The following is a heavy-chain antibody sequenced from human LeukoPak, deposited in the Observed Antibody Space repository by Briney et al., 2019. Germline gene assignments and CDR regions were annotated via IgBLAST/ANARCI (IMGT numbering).Heavy chain of an antibody. CDR3: ARVPQPMDV. D-gene: IGHD1-14*01. Sequence: GGSLRLSCVASGFTFDHYAMNWVRQAPGKGLEWVSYINIYNTIHYADSVKGRFTISRDDAKNSLYLQMNSLRPEDTAVYYCARVPQPMDVWGRGATVTVSS. CDR2: INIYNTI. J-gene: IGHJ6*04. CDR1: GFTFDHYA. V-gene: IGHV3-69-1*01.